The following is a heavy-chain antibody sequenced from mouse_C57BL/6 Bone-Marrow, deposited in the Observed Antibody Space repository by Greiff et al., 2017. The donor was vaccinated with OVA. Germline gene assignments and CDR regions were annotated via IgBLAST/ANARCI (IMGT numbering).Heavy chain of an antibody. J-gene: IGHJ4*01. Sequence: EVKLVESGEGLVKPGGSLKLSCAASGFTFSSYAMSWVRQTPEKRLEWVAYISSGGDYIYSADTVQGRFTLSRDNARNPLYLQMSSLKSEDTAMYYCTRGGNYICYGMDYWGQGASVSVSS. D-gene: IGHD2-1*01. CDR1: GFTFSSYA. CDR3: TRGGNYICYGMDY. V-gene: IGHV5-9-1*02. CDR2: ISSGGDYI.